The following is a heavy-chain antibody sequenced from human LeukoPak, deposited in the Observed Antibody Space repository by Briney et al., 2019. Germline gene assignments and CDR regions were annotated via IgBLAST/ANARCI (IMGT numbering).Heavy chain of an antibody. D-gene: IGHD6-13*01. Sequence: ASVKVSCKASGYTFTSYGISWVRQAPGQGLEWIGWISAYNGNTNYAQKLQGRVTMTTDTSTSTAYMELRSLRSDDTAVYYCARVGYSSSWYSNYYYYMDVWGKGTTVTASS. CDR2: ISAYNGNT. J-gene: IGHJ6*03. CDR1: GYTFTSYG. V-gene: IGHV1-18*01. CDR3: ARVGYSSSWYSNYYYYMDV.